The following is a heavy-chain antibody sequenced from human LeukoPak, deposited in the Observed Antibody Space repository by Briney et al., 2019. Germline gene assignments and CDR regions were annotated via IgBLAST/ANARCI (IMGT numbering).Heavy chain of an antibody. CDR1: GGSMRGSSYY. CDR3: ARSSGVVIHNWFDP. J-gene: IGHJ5*02. CDR2: IYHSGST. D-gene: IGHD3-3*01. Sequence: TSETLSLTCTVSGGSMRGSSYYWVWIRQPPGKGLEWIGTIYHSGSTYYNPSLKSRVTISADTSKNQLSLKVRSVTAADTAVYYCARSSGVVIHNWFDPWGQGTLVTVSS. V-gene: IGHV4-39*01.